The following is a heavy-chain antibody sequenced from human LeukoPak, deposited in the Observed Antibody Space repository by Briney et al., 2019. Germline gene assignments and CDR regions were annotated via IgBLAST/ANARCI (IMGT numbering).Heavy chain of an antibody. CDR2: INPSGGST. D-gene: IGHD6-13*01. Sequence: ASVKVSCKASGYTFTSYYMHWVRQAPGQGLEWMGIINPSGGSTSYAQKVQGRVSMSTDTSTSTAYMELRSLRSDDTAVYYCARDGIAAAGTFDNWGQGTLVTVSS. CDR1: GYTFTSYY. CDR3: ARDGIAAAGTFDN. J-gene: IGHJ4*02. V-gene: IGHV1-46*01.